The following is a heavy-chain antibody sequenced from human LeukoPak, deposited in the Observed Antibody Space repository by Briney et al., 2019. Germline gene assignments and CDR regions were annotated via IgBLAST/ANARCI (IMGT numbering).Heavy chain of an antibody. J-gene: IGHJ5*02. Sequence: GGSLRLSCAASGFTFSSYAMSWVRQAPGKGLEWVSAISGSGGSTYYADSVKGRFTISRDNSKNTLYLQMNSLRAEDTAVYYCAKDRSVVVITAWFDPWGQGTLVTVSS. CDR2: ISGSGGST. CDR3: AKDRSVVVITAWFDP. CDR1: GFTFSSYA. D-gene: IGHD3-22*01. V-gene: IGHV3-23*01.